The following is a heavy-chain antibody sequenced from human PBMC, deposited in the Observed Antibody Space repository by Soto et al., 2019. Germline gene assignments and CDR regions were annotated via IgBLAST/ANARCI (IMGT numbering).Heavy chain of an antibody. V-gene: IGHV1-69*08. CDR3: ARDDEQWLSY. CDR1: GGTFSSYT. CDR2: INPILGIA. Sequence: QVQLVQSGAEVKKPGSSVKVSCKASGGTFSSYTISWVRQAPGQGLEWMGRINPILGIANYAQKFQGRVTITADKSTSTAYMELSSLRSEDTAVYYCARDDEQWLSYWGQGTLVTVSS. J-gene: IGHJ4*02. D-gene: IGHD6-19*01.